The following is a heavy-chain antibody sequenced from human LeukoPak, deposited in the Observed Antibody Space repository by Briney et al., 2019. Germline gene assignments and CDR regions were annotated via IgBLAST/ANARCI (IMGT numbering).Heavy chain of an antibody. CDR1: GFTFSSYW. CDR2: INSDGSST. CDR3: ARYSGAFDI. V-gene: IGHV3-74*01. D-gene: IGHD2-21*01. J-gene: IGHJ3*02. Sequence: GSLRLSSAASGFTFSSYWMHWVRHAPGKGLVWVSRINSDGSSTSYADSVKGRFTISRDNAKNTLFLQMNSLRAEDTAVYYCARYSGAFDIWGQGTVVTVSS.